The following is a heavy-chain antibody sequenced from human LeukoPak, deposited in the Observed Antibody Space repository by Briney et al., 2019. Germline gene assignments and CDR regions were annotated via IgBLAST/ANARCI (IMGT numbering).Heavy chain of an antibody. CDR3: ATDYYYTVDY. Sequence: ASVKVSCKVSGYTLTELSMHWVRQAPGKGLEWMGGFDPEDGETFYAQKFQGRVTMTEDRSTDTAYMELSSLRSEDTAVYYCATDYYYTVDYWGQGTLVTVSS. CDR2: FDPEDGET. V-gene: IGHV1-24*01. CDR1: GYTLTELS. J-gene: IGHJ4*02. D-gene: IGHD3-10*01.